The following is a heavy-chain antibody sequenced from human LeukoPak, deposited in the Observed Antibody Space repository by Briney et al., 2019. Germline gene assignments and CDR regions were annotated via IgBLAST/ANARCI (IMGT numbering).Heavy chain of an antibody. Sequence: GSLRLSCAASGFTFSDYYMSWIRQPPGKGLEWIGEINHSGSTNYNPSLKSRVTISVDTSKNQFSLKLSSVTAADTAVYYCARGTSLLLWFGELSWFDPWGQGTLVTVSS. V-gene: IGHV4-34*01. J-gene: IGHJ5*02. CDR2: INHSGST. D-gene: IGHD3-10*01. CDR3: ARGTSLLLWFGELSWFDP. CDR1: GFTFSDYY.